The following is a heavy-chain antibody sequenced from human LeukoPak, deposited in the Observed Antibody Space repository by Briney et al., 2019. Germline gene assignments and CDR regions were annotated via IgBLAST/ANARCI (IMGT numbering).Heavy chain of an antibody. CDR1: GGSISSGSYY. D-gene: IGHD2-2*01. CDR3: ARSIVVVPAAKADAFDI. CDR2: IYTSGST. V-gene: IGHV4-61*02. J-gene: IGHJ3*02. Sequence: SQTLSLTCTVSGGSISSGSYYWSWIRQPAGKGREWIGRIYTSGSTNYNPSLKGRVTISVDTSKNQFSLKLSSVTAADTAVYYCARSIVVVPAAKADAFDIWGQGTMVTVSS.